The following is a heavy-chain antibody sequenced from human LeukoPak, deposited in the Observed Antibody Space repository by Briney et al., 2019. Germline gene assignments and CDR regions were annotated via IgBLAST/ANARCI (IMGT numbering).Heavy chain of an antibody. V-gene: IGHV3-23*01. CDR2: ITGSGGST. CDR1: GFTFNNYA. D-gene: IGHD3-10*01. Sequence: PGGSLRLSCAASGFTFNNYAMNWVRQAPGKGLEWVSSITGSGGSTYYADSVKGRFTISRDNSKNTLYLQMNSLRAEDTAVHYCAKALSGSGGSPTDWGQGTLVTVSS. J-gene: IGHJ4*02. CDR3: AKALSGSGGSPTD.